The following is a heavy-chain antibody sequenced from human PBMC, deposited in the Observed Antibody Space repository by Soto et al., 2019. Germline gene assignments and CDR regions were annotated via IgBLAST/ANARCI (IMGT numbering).Heavy chain of an antibody. V-gene: IGHV1-18*04. J-gene: IGHJ6*02. D-gene: IGHD6-6*01. Sequence: ASVKVSSKTSGYNFTSYGISWVRQAPGQGLEWMGWISAYNGNTNYAQKLQGRVTMTTDTSTSTAYMELRSLRSDDTAVYYCAKSDTRSSSGFGMDVWGQGTTVTVSS. CDR1: GYNFTSYG. CDR3: AKSDTRSSSGFGMDV. CDR2: ISAYNGNT.